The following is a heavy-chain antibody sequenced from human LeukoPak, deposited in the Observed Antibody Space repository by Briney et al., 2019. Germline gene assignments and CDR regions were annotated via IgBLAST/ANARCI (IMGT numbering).Heavy chain of an antibody. Sequence: GGSLRLSCAASGFTFNTYSMNWVRQAPGKGLEWVTYIDIGSTSIYYADSVKGRLTISRDNAKNSLYLQMNSLRAEDTAVYYCVLGGYDSPYLGFDYWGQGTLVTVSS. D-gene: IGHD3-22*01. CDR1: GFTFNTYS. V-gene: IGHV3-48*04. J-gene: IGHJ4*02. CDR3: VLGGYDSPYLGFDY. CDR2: IDIGSTSI.